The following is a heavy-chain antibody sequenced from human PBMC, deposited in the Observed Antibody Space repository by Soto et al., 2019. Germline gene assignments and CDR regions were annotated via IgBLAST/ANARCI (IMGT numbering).Heavy chain of an antibody. CDR1: GFTFSSYA. CDR2: ISGSGGST. D-gene: IGHD3-16*01. J-gene: IGHJ6*02. Sequence: RGSLRLSCAASGFTFSSYAMSWVRQAPGKGLEWVSAISGSGGSTYYADSVKGRFTISRDNSKNTLYLQMSSLRAEDTAVYYCAKRFVDCWGGWAAGMDVWGQGTTVTVSS. CDR3: AKRFVDCWGGWAAGMDV. V-gene: IGHV3-23*01.